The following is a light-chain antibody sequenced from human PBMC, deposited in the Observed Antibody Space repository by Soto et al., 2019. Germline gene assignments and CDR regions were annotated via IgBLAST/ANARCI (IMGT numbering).Light chain of an antibody. J-gene: IGLJ3*02. Sequence: QSVLTQPPSVSAAPRQRVTISCSGSSSNIGNNAVNWYQQLPGKAPKLLIYYDDLLPSGVSDRFSGSKSGTSASLAISGLQSEDEADYYCAAWDDSLNARVFGGGTKLTVL. CDR2: YDD. CDR1: SSNIGNNA. CDR3: AAWDDSLNARV. V-gene: IGLV1-36*01.